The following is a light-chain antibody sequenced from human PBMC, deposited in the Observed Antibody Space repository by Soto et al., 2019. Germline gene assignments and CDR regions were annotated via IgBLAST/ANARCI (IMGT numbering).Light chain of an antibody. V-gene: IGKV3-11*01. CDR2: DAS. J-gene: IGKJ4*01. CDR1: QSVSSY. CDR3: QQRSNWRLT. Sequence: EIVLTQSPATPSLSPGERATLSCRASQSVSSYLAWYQQKPGQAPRLLIYDASNRATGIPARFSGSGSGTDFTLTISSLEPEDFAVYYCQQRSNWRLTFGGGTKVDIK.